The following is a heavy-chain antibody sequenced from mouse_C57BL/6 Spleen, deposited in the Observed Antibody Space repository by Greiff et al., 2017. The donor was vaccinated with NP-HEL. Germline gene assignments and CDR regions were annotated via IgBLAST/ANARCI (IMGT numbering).Heavy chain of an antibody. Sequence: EVQLQESGPGLVKPSQSLSLTCSVTGYSITSGYYWNWIRQFPGNKLEWMGYISYDGSNNYNPSLKNRISITRDTSKNQFFLKLNSVTTEDTATYSCAGRVYDYDGFAYWGQGTLVTVSA. V-gene: IGHV3-6*01. J-gene: IGHJ3*01. CDR3: AGRVYDYDGFAY. CDR2: ISYDGSN. CDR1: GYSITSGYY. D-gene: IGHD2-4*01.